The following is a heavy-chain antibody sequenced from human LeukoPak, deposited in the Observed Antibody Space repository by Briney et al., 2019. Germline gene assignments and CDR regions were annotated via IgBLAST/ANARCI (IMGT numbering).Heavy chain of an antibody. V-gene: IGHV1-8*03. Sequence: ASVKVSCKASGYTFTSYDINWVRQATGQGLEWMGWMNPNSGNTGYAQKFQGRVTITRNTSISTAYMELSSLRSEDTAVYYCASTTYYYGSGSYRFDYWGQGTLVTVSS. D-gene: IGHD3-10*01. CDR3: ASTTYYYGSGSYRFDY. CDR2: MNPNSGNT. CDR1: GYTFTSYD. J-gene: IGHJ4*02.